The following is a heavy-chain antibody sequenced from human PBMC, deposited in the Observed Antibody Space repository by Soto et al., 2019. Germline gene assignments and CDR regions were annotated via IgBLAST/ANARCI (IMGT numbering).Heavy chain of an antibody. Sequence: QVQLVESGGGVVQPGKSLRLSCAASGFKFRNYAIHWVRQAPGKGREWLAVIWFDGSKKYYADSVKGRFTISRDNSKNTVYLDMNSLTADDSDVFYCARAHTMMILDRFDPWGHGTLVTVSS. D-gene: IGHD3-22*01. CDR1: GFKFRNYA. CDR2: IWFDGSKK. V-gene: IGHV3-33*01. CDR3: ARAHTMMILDRFDP. J-gene: IGHJ5*02.